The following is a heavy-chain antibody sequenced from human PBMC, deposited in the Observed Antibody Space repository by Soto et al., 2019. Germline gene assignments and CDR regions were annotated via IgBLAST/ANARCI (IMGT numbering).Heavy chain of an antibody. D-gene: IGHD2-2*01. CDR2: IYYSGST. V-gene: IGHV4-31*03. CDR3: ARVPGYCSSTSCPKARNWFDP. CDR1: GGSISSGGYY. J-gene: IGHJ5*02. Sequence: SDTLSLTCTVSGGSISSGGYYWSWIRQHPGKCLEWIGYIYYSGSTYYNPSLKSRVTISVDTSKNQFSLKLSSVTAADTAVYYCARVPGYCSSTSCPKARNWFDPWGQGTLVTVSS.